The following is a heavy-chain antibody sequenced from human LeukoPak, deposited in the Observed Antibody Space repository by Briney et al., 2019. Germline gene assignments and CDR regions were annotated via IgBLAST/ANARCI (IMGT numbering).Heavy chain of an antibody. CDR3: ARDVRGRTPLKLGMKWFDP. Sequence: GGSLRLSCAASGFTFSDYYMSWIRQPPGKGLEWLAYISNSGDTRRYADSVTGRFTISRDNAKNSVFLQMNSLRAEDSGVYYCARDVRGRTPLKLGMKWFDPWGQGTRVTVSS. D-gene: IGHD7-27*01. CDR2: ISNSGDTR. CDR1: GFTFSDYY. J-gene: IGHJ5*02. V-gene: IGHV3-11*01.